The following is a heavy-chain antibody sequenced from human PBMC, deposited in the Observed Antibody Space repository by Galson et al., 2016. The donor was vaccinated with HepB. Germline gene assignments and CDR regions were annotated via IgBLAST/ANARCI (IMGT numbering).Heavy chain of an antibody. CDR1: GFTFRSYT. D-gene: IGHD3-10*01. Sequence: SLRLSCAASGFTFRSYTMNWVRQAPGKGLEWVPSISPSSRYKHWAGSLEGRFAISRDNARNSLYLQMNSLRAEDTAVYYCARAQGDRSGDDGHFDYWGQGTLVTVSS. V-gene: IGHV3-21*01. CDR3: ARAQGDRSGDDGHFDY. CDR2: ISPSSRYK. J-gene: IGHJ4*02.